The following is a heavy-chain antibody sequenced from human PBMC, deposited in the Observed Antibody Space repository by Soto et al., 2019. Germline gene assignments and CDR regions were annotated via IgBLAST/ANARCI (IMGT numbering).Heavy chain of an antibody. D-gene: IGHD2-21*02. CDR1: GFTFSNYW. CDR2: IKQDGSVK. CDR3: VVTASTFGS. Sequence: EVQLVESGGGLVQPGGSLRLSCEGSGFTFSNYWMNWVRQAPGKGLEWVANIKQDGSVKNYVVYVKGRFTISRDNAKNSLYLQINSLIVEDTAVYYCVVTASTFGSWGQGIMVTVSS. J-gene: IGHJ3*02. V-gene: IGHV3-7*05.